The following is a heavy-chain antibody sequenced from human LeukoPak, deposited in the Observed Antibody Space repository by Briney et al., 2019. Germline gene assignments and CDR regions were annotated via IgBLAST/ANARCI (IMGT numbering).Heavy chain of an antibody. CDR2: ISSSSSYI. V-gene: IGHV3-21*01. J-gene: IGHJ6*02. CDR3: AGSYGDYLRGPYYGTDV. CDR1: GFIFSNYG. Sequence: GGSLRLSCAASGFIFSNYGMHWVRQAPGKGLEWVSSISSSSSYIYYADSVKGRFTISRDNAKNSLYLQMNSLRAEDTAVYYCAGSYGDYLRGPYYGTDVWGQGTTVTVSS. D-gene: IGHD4-17*01.